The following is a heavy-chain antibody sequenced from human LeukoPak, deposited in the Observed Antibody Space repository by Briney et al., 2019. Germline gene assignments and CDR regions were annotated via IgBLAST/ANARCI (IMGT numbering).Heavy chain of an antibody. CDR2: SYYSGST. J-gene: IGHJ4*02. V-gene: IGHV4-31*02. D-gene: IGHD3-10*01. CDR1: GGSISSGGYY. Sequence: PSETLSLTCTVSGGSISSGGYYWSWIRQHPGKGLEWIGYSYYSGSTNYNPSLKSRVTISLDTSKKQFSLKLTSVTAANTAVYYCAKSGSYYGSTSGWGQGTLVTVSP. CDR3: AKSGSYYGSTSG.